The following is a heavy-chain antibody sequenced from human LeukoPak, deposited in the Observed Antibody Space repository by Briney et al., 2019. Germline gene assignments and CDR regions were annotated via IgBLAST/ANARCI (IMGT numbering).Heavy chain of an antibody. D-gene: IGHD6-19*01. J-gene: IGHJ5*02. CDR1: GGSISSYY. CDR3: ARRPLNIWAVAGFDP. CDR2: IYYSGST. V-gene: IGHV4-59*01. Sequence: PSETLSLTCTVSGGSISSYYWSWIRQPPGKGLEWIGYIYYSGSTNYNPSLKSRVTISVDTSKNQFSLKLSSVTAADTAVYYRARRPLNIWAVAGFDPWGQGTLVTVSS.